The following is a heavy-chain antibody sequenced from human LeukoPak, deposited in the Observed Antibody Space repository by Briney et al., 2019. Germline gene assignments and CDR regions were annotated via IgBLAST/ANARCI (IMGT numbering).Heavy chain of an antibody. Sequence: PGGSLRLSCAASGFAFSSYSMNWVRQAPGKGLEWVSSIVSSSTYIYYADSVRGRFTISRDNAKNSLYLQMNSLRAEDTAVYYCAREPLLWFGEPPTYFDYWGQGTLVTVSS. D-gene: IGHD3-10*01. V-gene: IGHV3-21*01. J-gene: IGHJ4*02. CDR1: GFAFSSYS. CDR2: IVSSSTYI. CDR3: AREPLLWFGEPPTYFDY.